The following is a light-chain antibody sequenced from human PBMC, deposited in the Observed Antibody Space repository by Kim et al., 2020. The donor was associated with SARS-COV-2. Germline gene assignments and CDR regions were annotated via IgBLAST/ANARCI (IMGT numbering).Light chain of an antibody. CDR2: SAS. CDR3: QQYYSTPPS. J-gene: IGKJ2*03. V-gene: IGKV4-1*01. CDR1: QTVLYNSNNKNY. Sequence: RATLNCQSSQTVLYNSNNKNYLAWYQQKPVQAPKLLIYSASIRESGVSDRFSGSGSEPDFTLTISSLQAEDVAVYSCQQYYSTPPSFGQGPKLEI.